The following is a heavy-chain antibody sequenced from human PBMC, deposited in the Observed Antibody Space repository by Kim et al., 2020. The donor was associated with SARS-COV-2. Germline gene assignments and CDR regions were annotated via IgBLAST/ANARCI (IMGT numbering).Heavy chain of an antibody. Sequence: GGSLRLSCAASGFTFSPYGMSWVRQAPGKGLEWVSAISGSGGSTYYADSVKGRFTISRDNSQNTLVLQMNRLRAEDTALYYCAQDFGYSGYGDAFHIWGQGTMVTVS. D-gene: IGHD5-12*01. CDR3: AQDFGYSGYGDAFHI. CDR2: ISGSGGST. V-gene: IGHV3-23*01. J-gene: IGHJ3*02. CDR1: GFTFSPYG.